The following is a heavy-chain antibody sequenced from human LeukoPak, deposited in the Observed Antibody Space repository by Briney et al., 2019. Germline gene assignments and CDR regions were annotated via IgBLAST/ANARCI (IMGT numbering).Heavy chain of an antibody. CDR2: INPNSGGT. CDR1: GYTFSDYY. V-gene: IGHV1-2*02. D-gene: IGHD6-13*01. CDR3: ARGGVRTAASSLGY. J-gene: IGHJ4*01. Sequence: ASVKVSCKASGYTFSDYYIHWVRQAPGQGLEWMGWINPNSGGTNFAQKFRGRVNMTRDTSITTAYMELTRLKSDDTAVYYCARGGVRTAASSLGYWGQGTLVTVSS.